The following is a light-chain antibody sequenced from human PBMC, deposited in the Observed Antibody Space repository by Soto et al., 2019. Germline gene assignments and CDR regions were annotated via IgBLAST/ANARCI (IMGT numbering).Light chain of an antibody. CDR1: QDIGRW. J-gene: IGKJ4*01. V-gene: IGKV1-12*01. CDR3: QQVHTFPLT. CDR2: SAS. Sequence: EIQMTQSPSSVSASVGDRVIITCRASQDIGRWLAWYQQRPGKAPKLLISSASSLQSGVPSRFSGSGSGTDFTLSISSLQPEDLATYYCQQVHTFPLTFGGGTKVEIK.